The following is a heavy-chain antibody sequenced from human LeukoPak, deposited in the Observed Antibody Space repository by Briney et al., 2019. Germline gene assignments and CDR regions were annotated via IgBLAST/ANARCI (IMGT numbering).Heavy chain of an antibody. Sequence: GGSLRLSCAASGFTFSSYAMHWVRQAAGKGLEWVAVISYDGSNKYYADSVKGRFTISKDNSKNTLYLQMNSLRAEDTAVYYCARAGYSGYDDEGYYFDYWGQGTLVTVSS. CDR1: GFTFSSYA. CDR2: ISYDGSNK. V-gene: IGHV3-30-3*01. J-gene: IGHJ4*02. CDR3: ARAGYSGYDDEGYYFDY. D-gene: IGHD5-12*01.